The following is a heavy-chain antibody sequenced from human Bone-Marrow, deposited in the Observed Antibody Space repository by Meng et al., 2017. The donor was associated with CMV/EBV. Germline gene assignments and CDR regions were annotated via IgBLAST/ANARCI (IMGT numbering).Heavy chain of an antibody. J-gene: IGHJ4*02. CDR3: ARVEYSSGSVDY. V-gene: IGHV3-13*01. CDR1: GFTFSSYD. Sequence: GESLKISCAASGFTFSSYDMHWVRQATGKGLEWVSAIGTAGDTYYPGSVKGRFTISRENAKNSLYLQMNSLRAGDTAVYYCARVEYSSGSVDYWGQGTLVTVSS. D-gene: IGHD6-19*01. CDR2: IGTAGDT.